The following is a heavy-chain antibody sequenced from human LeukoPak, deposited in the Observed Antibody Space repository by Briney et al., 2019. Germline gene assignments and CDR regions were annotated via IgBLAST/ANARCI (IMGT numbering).Heavy chain of an antibody. CDR3: ARQWFGVAPSRNDAFDI. V-gene: IGHV3-7*01. CDR1: GFTFSSYW. Sequence: PGGSLRLSCAASGFTFSSYWMSWVRQAPGKGLEWVANIKQDGIEKYYVDSVKGRFTISRDNAKNSLYLQMNSLRAEDTAMYYCARQWFGVAPSRNDAFDIWGQGTMVTVSS. CDR2: IKQDGIEK. J-gene: IGHJ3*02. D-gene: IGHD3-10*01.